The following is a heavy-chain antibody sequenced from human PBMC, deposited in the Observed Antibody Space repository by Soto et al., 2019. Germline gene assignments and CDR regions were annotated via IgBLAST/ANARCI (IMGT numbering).Heavy chain of an antibody. J-gene: IGHJ6*03. CDR3: ASSIASEGPTYYMDV. CDR2: IYYSGST. V-gene: IGHV4-39*01. CDR1: GGSISSSSYY. Sequence: SETMSLTCTVSGGSISSSSYYWGWIRQPPGKGLEWIGSIYYSGSTYYNPSLKSRVTISVDRSKNQFSLKLSSVTAADTAVYYCASSIASEGPTYYMDVWGKGTTVTVSS.